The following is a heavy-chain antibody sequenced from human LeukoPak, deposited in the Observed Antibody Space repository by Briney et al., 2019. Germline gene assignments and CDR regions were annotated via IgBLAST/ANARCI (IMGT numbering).Heavy chain of an antibody. CDR3: AKVLQYCSTGSCSYFDS. Sequence: PGGSLRLSCAASGFTFSSYSMNWVRQAPGKGLEWVTFIRYDGSDKYYVDSVKGRFTISRDNSKNTLYLQMNRLRAEDTAVYYCAKVLQYCSTGSCSYFDSWGQGTLVTVSS. D-gene: IGHD2-15*01. CDR2: IRYDGSDK. J-gene: IGHJ4*02. V-gene: IGHV3-30*02. CDR1: GFTFSSYS.